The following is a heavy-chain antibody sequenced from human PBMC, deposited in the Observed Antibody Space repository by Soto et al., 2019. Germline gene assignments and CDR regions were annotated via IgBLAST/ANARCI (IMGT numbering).Heavy chain of an antibody. CDR3: ARERRPYYYGSGSYPPSPYYYYGMAV. V-gene: IGHV4-59*01. CDR2: IYYSGST. D-gene: IGHD3-10*01. Sequence: SETLSLTCTVSGGSISSYYWSWIRQPPGKGLEWIGYIYYSGSTNYNPSLKSRVTISVDTSKNQFSLKLSSVTAADTAVYYCARERRPYYYGSGSYPPSPYYYYGMAVWGQGTTVTVSS. CDR1: GGSISSYY. J-gene: IGHJ6*02.